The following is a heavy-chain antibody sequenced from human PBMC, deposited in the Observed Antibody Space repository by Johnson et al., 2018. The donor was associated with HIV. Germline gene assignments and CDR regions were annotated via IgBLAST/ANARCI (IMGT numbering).Heavy chain of an antibody. CDR3: ARSKECRCGSWPDALDI. V-gene: IGHV3-11*04. CDR2: ISNSGRTI. Sequence: QVQLVESGGGLVKPGGSLRLSCVASGFTFSDYYMSWVRQAPGKGLEWVSYISNSGRTIYSADAVQGRFTISRDNAKNALYVQMNSLRVEDTAVCYCARSKECRCGSWPDALDIWSEGTMVIVSS. CDR1: GFTFSDYY. J-gene: IGHJ3*02. D-gene: IGHD2-15*01.